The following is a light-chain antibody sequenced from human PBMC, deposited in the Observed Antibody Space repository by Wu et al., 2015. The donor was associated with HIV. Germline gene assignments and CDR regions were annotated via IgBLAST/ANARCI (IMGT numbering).Light chain of an antibody. V-gene: IGKV3-11*01. CDR2: DAS. CDR3: QQRRNWPLT. J-gene: IGKJ4*01. CDR1: QGISNH. Sequence: EIVLTQSPGTLSLSPGERAALSCRASQGISNHLAWCQQRPGQSPRLLIYDASTRATGIPARFSGSGSGTDFTLTISRLEPEDFAVYYCQQRRNWPLTFGGGPRWRSN.